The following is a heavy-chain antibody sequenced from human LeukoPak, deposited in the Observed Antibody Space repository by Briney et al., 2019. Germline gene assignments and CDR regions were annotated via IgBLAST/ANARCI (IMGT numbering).Heavy chain of an antibody. D-gene: IGHD3-10*01. V-gene: IGHV3-30*01. CDR2: ISYDGSNK. CDR1: GFTFSRYA. CDR3: ARDLQARYGSGNY. J-gene: IGHJ4*02. Sequence: GGSLRLSCAASGFTFSRYAMHWVRQAPGKGLEWVAVISYDGSNKYYADSVKGRFTISRDNSKNTLYLQMNSLRAEDTAVYYCARDLQARYGSGNYWGQGTLVTVSS.